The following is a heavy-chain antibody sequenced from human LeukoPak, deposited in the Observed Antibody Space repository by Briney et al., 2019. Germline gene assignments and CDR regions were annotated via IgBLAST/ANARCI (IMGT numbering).Heavy chain of an antibody. D-gene: IGHD3-22*01. Sequence: SETLSLTCTVSGDSINGHFWSWIRQPPGKGLEWIGYVSDSGATNYNPSLNSRLTLSVDTSKNQFSLDLTSLTAADTAVYYCARDSSDFFDRSGLNFLVYWGQGILVAVSS. CDR2: VSDSGAT. J-gene: IGHJ4*02. V-gene: IGHV4-59*11. CDR1: GDSINGHF. CDR3: ARDSSDFFDRSGLNFLVY.